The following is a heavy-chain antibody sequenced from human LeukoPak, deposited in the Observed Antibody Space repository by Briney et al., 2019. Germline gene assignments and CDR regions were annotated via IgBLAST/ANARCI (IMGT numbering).Heavy chain of an antibody. J-gene: IGHJ4*02. V-gene: IGHV3-11*06. CDR3: ARRDCSGGSCYGFDY. CDR1: VFTFSEYY. D-gene: IGHD2-15*01. CDR2: ISSSSSYT. Sequence: GGSLRLSCAVSVFTFSEYYMSWIRQARGKGLEWVSYISSSSSYTNYADSVKGRFTISRDNAKNSLYLQMNSLRAEDTAVYYCARRDCSGGSCYGFDYWGQGTLVTVSS.